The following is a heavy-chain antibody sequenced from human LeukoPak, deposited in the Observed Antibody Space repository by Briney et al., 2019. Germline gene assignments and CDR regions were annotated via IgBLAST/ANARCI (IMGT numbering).Heavy chain of an antibody. V-gene: IGHV4-59*08. CDR2: IYYSGST. J-gene: IGHJ4*02. CDR3: ARHSPATAIPYYFDY. CDR1: GGSISSYY. D-gene: IGHD2-2*02. Sequence: SETLSLTCTVSGGSISSYYWSWIRQPPGKGLEWIGYIYYSGSTNYNPSLKSRVTISVDTSKNQFSLKLSSVTAADTAVYYCARHSPATAIPYYFDYWGQGTLFTVSS.